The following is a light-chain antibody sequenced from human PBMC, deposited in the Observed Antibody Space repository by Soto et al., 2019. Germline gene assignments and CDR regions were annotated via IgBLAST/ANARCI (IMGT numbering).Light chain of an antibody. CDR2: EVS. Sequence: QSALTQPASVSGSPGQSITISCTGTSGDVGGYNYVSWYQHHPGKAPKLMIYEVSNRPSGVSNRFSGSKSGNTASLTISGLQAEDEADYYCASYTGSNAEIFGGGTKVTVL. J-gene: IGLJ2*01. CDR1: SGDVGGYNY. CDR3: ASYTGSNAEI. V-gene: IGLV2-14*01.